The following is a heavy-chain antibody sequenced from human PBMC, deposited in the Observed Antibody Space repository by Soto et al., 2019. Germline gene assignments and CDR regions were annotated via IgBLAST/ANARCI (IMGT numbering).Heavy chain of an antibody. D-gene: IGHD3-10*01. V-gene: IGHV3-23*01. CDR3: AKNSGWFNT. CDR1: GFTFTRYS. Sequence: HPGGSLRLSCAASGFTFTRYSMNWVRQAPGKGLEWVSTIDGSGGTTYYADSVKGRFTISRDNSINTVFLQMNSLRADDTALYFCAKNSGWFNTWGQGALVTVSS. CDR2: IDGSGGTT. J-gene: IGHJ5*02.